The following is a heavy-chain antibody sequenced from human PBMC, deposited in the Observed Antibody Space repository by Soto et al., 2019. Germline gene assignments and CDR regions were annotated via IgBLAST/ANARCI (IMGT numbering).Heavy chain of an antibody. Sequence: QVQLVEFGGGVVQPGGSLRLSCAASGFTFRSHAMHWVRQAPGKGLEWVAGISYDGSNNYYPNSVKGRFIISRDNSRNTLYVQMNSLRTEDTAVYYWVSEVGARNFDPWGQGTLVTVSS. J-gene: IGHJ5*02. CDR3: VSEVGARNFDP. D-gene: IGHD1-26*01. CDR2: ISYDGSNN. V-gene: IGHV3-30-3*01. CDR1: GFTFRSHA.